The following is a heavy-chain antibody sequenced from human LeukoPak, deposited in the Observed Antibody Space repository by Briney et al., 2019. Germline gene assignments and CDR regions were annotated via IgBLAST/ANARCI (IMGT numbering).Heavy chain of an antibody. CDR2: ISYDGDNK. Sequence: GGSLRLSCAASGFTFSSYAMSWVRQAPGMGLEWVAVISYDGDNKYYADSVKGRFTISRDNSRNTLYLQMNSLRAEDTAVYYCARSPIGALYFDSWGQGNLVTVSS. CDR3: ARSPIGALYFDS. CDR1: GFTFSSYA. J-gene: IGHJ4*02. D-gene: IGHD6-6*01. V-gene: IGHV3-30*03.